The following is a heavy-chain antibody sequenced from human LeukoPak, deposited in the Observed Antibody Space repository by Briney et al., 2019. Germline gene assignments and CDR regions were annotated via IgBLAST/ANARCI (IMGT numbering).Heavy chain of an antibody. CDR1: GFTFSNAW. CDR3: TTDVGFLEEINDY. Sequence: GGSLRLSCAASGFTFSNAWMSWVRQAPGKGLEWVGRIKSKTDGGTTDYAAPVKGRFTISRDDSENTLYLQMNSLKTEDTAVYYCTTDVGFLEEINDYWGQGTLVTVSS. D-gene: IGHD3-3*02. V-gene: IGHV3-15*01. J-gene: IGHJ4*02. CDR2: IKSKTDGGTT.